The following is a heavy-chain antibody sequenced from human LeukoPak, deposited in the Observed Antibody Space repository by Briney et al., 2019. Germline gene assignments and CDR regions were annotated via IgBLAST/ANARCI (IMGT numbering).Heavy chain of an antibody. D-gene: IGHD3-22*01. CDR1: GFTFSSYE. V-gene: IGHV3-74*01. Sequence: GGSLRLSCAASGFTFSSYEMNWVRQAPGKGLVWVSRINSDGSTTSYADSVKGRFTISRDNAKNTLYLQMNSLRAEDTAVYYCARGYYYDSSGPNIPFDYWGQGALVTVSS. CDR2: INSDGSTT. J-gene: IGHJ4*02. CDR3: ARGYYYDSSGPNIPFDY.